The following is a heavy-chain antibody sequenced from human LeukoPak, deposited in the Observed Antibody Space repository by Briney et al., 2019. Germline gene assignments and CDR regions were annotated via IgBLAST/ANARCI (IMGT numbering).Heavy chain of an antibody. Sequence: SETLSLTCAVYGGSFTIYSWTWIRQSPGKGLEWIGEINHSGNSNYNPSLKSRVTISVDTSKNQFSLRLSSVTAADTAIYYCARLGIRYGSESCYMRGWFDPWGQGTLVTVSS. D-gene: IGHD3-10*01. J-gene: IGHJ5*02. CDR1: GGSFTIYS. CDR2: INHSGNS. V-gene: IGHV4-34*01. CDR3: ARLGIRYGSESCYMRGWFDP.